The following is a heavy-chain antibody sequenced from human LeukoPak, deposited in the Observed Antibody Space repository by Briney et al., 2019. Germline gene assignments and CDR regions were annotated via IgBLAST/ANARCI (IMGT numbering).Heavy chain of an antibody. CDR2: IYHSGST. D-gene: IGHD3-9*01. Sequence: KPSETLSLTCTVSGYSISSGYYWGWIRQPPGKGLEWIGSIYHSGSTYYNPSLKSRVTISVDTSKNQFSLKLSSVTAADTAVYYCARKNVLRYFDWQNGGYYFDYWGQGTLVTVSP. V-gene: IGHV4-38-2*02. J-gene: IGHJ4*02. CDR1: GYSISSGYY. CDR3: ARKNVLRYFDWQNGGYYFDY.